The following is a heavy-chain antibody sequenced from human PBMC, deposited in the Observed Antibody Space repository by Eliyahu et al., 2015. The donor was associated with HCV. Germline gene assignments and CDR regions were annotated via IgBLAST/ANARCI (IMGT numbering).Heavy chain of an antibody. CDR2: IKQDGSDK. D-gene: IGHD2-2*01. CDR3: ARYARSSDY. CDR1: GFTFSSFW. V-gene: IGHV3-7*01. Sequence: EVQLVESGGGLVQPGGSLRLSCAASGFTFSSFWMTWVATIKQDGSDKRYVDSVKGRFTISRDNAKNSLFLQINSLRAEDTAVYYCARYARSSDYWGQGTLVTVSS. J-gene: IGHJ4*02.